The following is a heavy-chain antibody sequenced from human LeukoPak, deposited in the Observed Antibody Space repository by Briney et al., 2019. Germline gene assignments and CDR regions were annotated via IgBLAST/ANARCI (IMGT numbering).Heavy chain of an antibody. D-gene: IGHD5-18*01. CDR3: AKGYRYGYPGYFDL. Sequence: PGGSLRLPCAASGFTFDDYAMHWVRQAPRKGLEGVSGISWNSVSIGYPDSVKGRFTISRGNAKNLLYLQMNSLRAEDMALYYCAKGYRYGYPGYFDLWGRGTLVTVSS. CDR1: GFTFDDYA. V-gene: IGHV3-9*03. J-gene: IGHJ2*01. CDR2: ISWNSVSI.